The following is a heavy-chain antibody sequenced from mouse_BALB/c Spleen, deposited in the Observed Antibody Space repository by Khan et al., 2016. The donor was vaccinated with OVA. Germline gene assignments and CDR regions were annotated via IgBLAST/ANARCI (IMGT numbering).Heavy chain of an antibody. J-gene: IGHJ2*01. CDR1: GYSFTGYF. CDR2: INPHIGET. CDR3: ASICGRDFDY. D-gene: IGHD1-1*01. Sequence: VQLKQSGPELVKPGASVKISCKASGYSFTGYFMNWVMQSHGKSLEWIGRINPHIGETFYNQKFKGKATLTVDESSSTAHMELRSLASEDSAVYYCASICGRDFDYWGQGTTLTVSS. V-gene: IGHV1-20*02.